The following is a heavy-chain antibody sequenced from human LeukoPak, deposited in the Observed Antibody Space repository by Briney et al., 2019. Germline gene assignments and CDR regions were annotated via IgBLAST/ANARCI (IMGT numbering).Heavy chain of an antibody. Sequence: GGSLRLSCAASGFTVSSNYMSWVRQAPGKGLEWVSVIYSGGGTYYADSVKGRFTISRDNSKNTLYLQMNSLRAEDTAVYYCARASGGYSPFDYWGQGTLVTVSS. CDR2: IYSGGGT. D-gene: IGHD3-22*01. J-gene: IGHJ4*02. CDR3: ARASGGYSPFDY. V-gene: IGHV3-53*01. CDR1: GFTVSSNY.